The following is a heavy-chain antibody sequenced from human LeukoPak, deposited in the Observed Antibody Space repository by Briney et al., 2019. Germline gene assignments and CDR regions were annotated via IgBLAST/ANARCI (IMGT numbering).Heavy chain of an antibody. CDR1: GGSISSSSYY. V-gene: IGHV4-39*07. CDR2: IYYSGST. D-gene: IGHD3-9*01. Sequence: PSETLSLTCTVSGGSISSSSYYWGWIRQPPGKGLEWIGSIYYSGSTYYNPSLKSRVTISVDTSKNQFSLKLSSVTAADTAVYYCARELDGYFDWLSRAYYFDYWGQGTLVTVSS. CDR3: ARELDGYFDWLSRAYYFDY. J-gene: IGHJ4*02.